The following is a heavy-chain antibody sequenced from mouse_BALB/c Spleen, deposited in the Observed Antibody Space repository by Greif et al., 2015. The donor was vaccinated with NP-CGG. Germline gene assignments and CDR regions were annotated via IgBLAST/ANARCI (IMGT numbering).Heavy chain of an antibody. CDR2: IDPANGNT. J-gene: IGHJ4*01. V-gene: IGHV14-3*02. CDR1: GFNIKDTY. Sequence: EVHLVESGAELVKPGASVKLSCTASGFNIKDTYMHWVKQRPEQGLEWIGRIDPANGNTKYDPKFQGKATITADTSSNTAYLQLSSLTSEDTAVYYCAPNWDGAMDYWGQGTSVTVSS. D-gene: IGHD4-1*01. CDR3: APNWDGAMDY.